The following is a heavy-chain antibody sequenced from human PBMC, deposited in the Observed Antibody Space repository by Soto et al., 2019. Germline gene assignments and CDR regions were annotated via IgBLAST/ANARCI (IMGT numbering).Heavy chain of an antibody. CDR1: GFTFSSYA. J-gene: IGHJ3*02. CDR2: ISYDGSNK. D-gene: IGHD3-22*01. Sequence: GGSLRLSCAASGFTFSSYAMHWVRQAPGKGLEWVAVISYDGSNKYYADSVKGRFTISRDNSKNTLYLQMNSLRAEDTAVYYCAVIVVVITLLPDDAFDIWGQGTMVTVSS. CDR3: AVIVVVITLLPDDAFDI. V-gene: IGHV3-30-3*01.